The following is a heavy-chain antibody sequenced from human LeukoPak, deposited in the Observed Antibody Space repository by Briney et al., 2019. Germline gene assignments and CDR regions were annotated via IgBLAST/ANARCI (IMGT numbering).Heavy chain of an antibody. Sequence: SVKVSCKASGGTFSSYAISWVRQAPGQGLEWMGGIIPIFGTANYAQKFQGRVTITTDESTSTAYMEPSSLRSEDTAVYYCASYYYDSSGYFDYWGQGTLVTVSS. CDR3: ASYYYDSSGYFDY. J-gene: IGHJ4*02. CDR1: GGTFSSYA. CDR2: IIPIFGTA. V-gene: IGHV1-69*05. D-gene: IGHD3-22*01.